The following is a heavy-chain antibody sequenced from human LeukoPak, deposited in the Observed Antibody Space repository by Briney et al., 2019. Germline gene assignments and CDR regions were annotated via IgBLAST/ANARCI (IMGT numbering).Heavy chain of an antibody. J-gene: IGHJ4*02. CDR1: GGTFSSYA. D-gene: IGHD2-15*01. CDR2: IIPILGIA. CDR3: ARGGPPGGSGAYSDH. Sequence: SVKVSCKASGGTFSSYAISWVRQGPGQGLEWMGRIIPILGIANYAQKLQGRVTLTTDTSTSTVYMELRSLRFDDTAVYYCARGGPPGGSGAYSDHWGQGTLVTVSS. V-gene: IGHV1-69*04.